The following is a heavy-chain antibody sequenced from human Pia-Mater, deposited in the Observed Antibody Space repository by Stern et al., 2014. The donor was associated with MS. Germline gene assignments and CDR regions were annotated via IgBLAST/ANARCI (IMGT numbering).Heavy chain of an antibody. CDR1: GYTLTELS. CDR3: AGMVRDDWYFDL. J-gene: IGHJ2*01. V-gene: IGHV1-24*01. Sequence: VQLVESGAEVKKPGASVKVSCKVSGYTLTELSMHWVRQAPGKGLEWMGGFDPEDGETIYEQKFQGRVTMTEDTSTDTAYMELSSLRSEDTAVYYCAGMVRDDWYFDLWGRGTLVTVSS. D-gene: IGHD3-10*01. CDR2: FDPEDGET.